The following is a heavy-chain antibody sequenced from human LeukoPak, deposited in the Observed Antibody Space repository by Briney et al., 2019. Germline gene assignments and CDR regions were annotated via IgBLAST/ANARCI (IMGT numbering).Heavy chain of an antibody. D-gene: IGHD1-26*01. CDR1: GYTFTDYY. V-gene: IGHV1-2*02. CDR3: ATLGATSFDY. CDR2: IVPHSGGT. Sequence: ASVKVPCKTSGYTFTDYYIHWVRQAPGQGLEWMGWIVPHSGGTKYAQKFQGRVTMTRDTSISTAYMELSRLRYDDTAVYYCATLGATSFDYWGQGALVTVSS. J-gene: IGHJ4*02.